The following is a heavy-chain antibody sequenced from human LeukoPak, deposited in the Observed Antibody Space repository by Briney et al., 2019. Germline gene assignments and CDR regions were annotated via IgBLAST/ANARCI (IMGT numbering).Heavy chain of an antibody. Sequence: SETLSLTCTVSGGSISSYYWSWIRQPAGKGLEWIGRIYNSGSTNYNPSLKSRVTMSVDTSKNQFSLKLSSVTAADTAVYYCARGPHGGSYFHWFDPWGQGTLVTVSS. CDR3: ARGPHGGSYFHWFDP. CDR2: IYNSGST. D-gene: IGHD1-26*01. J-gene: IGHJ5*02. CDR1: GGSISSYY. V-gene: IGHV4-4*07.